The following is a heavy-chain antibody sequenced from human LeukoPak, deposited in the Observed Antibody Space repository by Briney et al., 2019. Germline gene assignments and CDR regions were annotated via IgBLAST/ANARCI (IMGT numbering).Heavy chain of an antibody. CDR3: ARDLPDLSYGMDV. CDR2: ISYDGSNK. CDR1: GFTFSSYG. Sequence: GRSLRLSCAASGFTFSSYGMHWVRQAPGKGLEWVAVISYDGSNKYYADSVKGRFTISRDNSKNTLYLQMNSLRAEDTAVYYCARDLPDLSYGMDVWGQGTTVTVSS. V-gene: IGHV3-30*03. J-gene: IGHJ6*02.